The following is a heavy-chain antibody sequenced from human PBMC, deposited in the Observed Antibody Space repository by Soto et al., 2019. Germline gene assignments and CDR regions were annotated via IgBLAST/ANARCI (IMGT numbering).Heavy chain of an antibody. D-gene: IGHD4-17*01. J-gene: IGHJ6*02. CDR1: GFTFSSYG. Sequence: ESGGGVVQPGRSLRLSCAASGFTFSSYGMHWVRQAPGKGLKWVAVISYDGSNKYYADSVKGRFTISRDNSKNTLYLQMNSLRAEYTAVYYCAKVNGAVTTFYYYYYGMDVWGQGTTVTVSS. V-gene: IGHV3-30*18. CDR2: ISYDGSNK. CDR3: AKVNGAVTTFYYYYYGMDV.